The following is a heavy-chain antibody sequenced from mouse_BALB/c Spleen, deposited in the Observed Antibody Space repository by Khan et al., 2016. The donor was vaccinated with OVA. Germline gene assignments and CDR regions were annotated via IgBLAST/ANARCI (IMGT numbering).Heavy chain of an antibody. CDR1: GYTFTSYW. V-gene: IGHV1-7*01. CDR2: INPTSGYT. Sequence: QVQLKESGAELAKPGASVKMSCTASGYTFTSYWMHWIKQRPGQGLEWIGYINPTSGYTDYNQKFKDKATLTADKSSSTAYMQLSSLTSDDSAVYYCARDRIDYWGQGTALTVS. CDR3: ARDRIDY. J-gene: IGHJ2*01.